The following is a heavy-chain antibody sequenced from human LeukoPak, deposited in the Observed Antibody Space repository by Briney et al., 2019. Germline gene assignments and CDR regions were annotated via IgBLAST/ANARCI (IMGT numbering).Heavy chain of an antibody. J-gene: IGHJ4*02. CDR3: AKGSNSGYDYGVKYYFDY. D-gene: IGHD5-12*01. CDR1: GFTFSSYA. CDR2: ISGSGGST. V-gene: IGHV3-23*01. Sequence: QPGGSLRLSCAASGFTFSSYAMSWVRQAPGKGLEWVSAISGSGGSTYYADSVKGRFTISRDNSKNTLHLQMNSLRAEDTAVYYCAKGSNSGYDYGVKYYFDYWGQGTLVTVSS.